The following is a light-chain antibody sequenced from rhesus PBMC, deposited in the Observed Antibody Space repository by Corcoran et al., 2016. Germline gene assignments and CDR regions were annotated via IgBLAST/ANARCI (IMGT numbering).Light chain of an antibody. J-gene: IGLJ1*01. CDR1: GSDIGGYNF. CDR2: EVT. V-gene: IGLV2-32*01. CDR3: CSYAGRFTFYM. Sequence: QAALTQPRSVSGSPGQSVTISCAGTGSDIGGYNFVSWYQKHPGAAPKLLIYEVTKRPSGVSDRFSASKSGNTAALTISGLQAQDEADYHCCSYAGRFTFYMFGTGTRLTVL.